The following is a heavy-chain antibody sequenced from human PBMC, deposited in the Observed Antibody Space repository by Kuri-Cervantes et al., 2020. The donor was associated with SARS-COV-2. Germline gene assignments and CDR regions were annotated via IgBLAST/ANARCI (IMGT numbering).Heavy chain of an antibody. V-gene: IGHV1-69*13. D-gene: IGHD3-3*01. CDR3: AIGLEWLRTENYYYYYMDV. Sequence: SVKVSCKASGGTFSSYAISWVRQAPGQGLEWMGGIIPIFGTANYARKFQGRVTITADESTSTAYMELSSLRSEDTAVYYCAIGLEWLRTENYYYYYMDVWGKGTTVTVSS. CDR2: IIPIFGTA. CDR1: GGTFSSYA. J-gene: IGHJ6*03.